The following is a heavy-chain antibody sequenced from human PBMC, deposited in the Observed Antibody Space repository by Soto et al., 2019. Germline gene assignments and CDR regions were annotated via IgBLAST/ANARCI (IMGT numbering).Heavy chain of an antibody. V-gene: IGHV1-69*01. CDR3: ARESDPYGMDF. CDR2: IIHIFGTA. J-gene: IGHJ6*02. CDR1: GGTFSSYA. Sequence: QVQRLQSGAEVKKPGSSVKFSCKAYGGTFSSYAISWVRQAPGQGLEWMGGIIHIFGTANYAQKFQGRVTISADESTSTAYMELSSMRSDETAVYYCARESDPYGMDFWGHGTTVTVSS.